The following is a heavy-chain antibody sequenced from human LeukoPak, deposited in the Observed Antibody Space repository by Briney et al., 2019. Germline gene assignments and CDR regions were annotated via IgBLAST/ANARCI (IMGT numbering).Heavy chain of an antibody. V-gene: IGHV4-30-2*03. Sequence: PSETLSLTCAVSGGSISSGGYSWSWIRQPPGKGLEWIGYIYHSGSTYYNPSLKSRVTISVDTSKNQFSLKLSSVTAADTAVYYCARHFDGGILVYYYYGMDVWGQGTTVTVSS. CDR1: GGSISSGGYS. J-gene: IGHJ6*02. CDR3: ARHFDGGILVYYYYGMDV. CDR2: IYHSGST. D-gene: IGHD4-23*01.